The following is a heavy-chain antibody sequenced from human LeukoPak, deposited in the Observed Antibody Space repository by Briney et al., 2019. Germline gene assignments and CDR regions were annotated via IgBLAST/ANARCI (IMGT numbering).Heavy chain of an antibody. J-gene: IGHJ4*02. CDR2: ISSSGSTI. CDR1: GFTFSSYS. Sequence: GGSLRPSCAASGFTFSSYSMNWVRQAPGKGLEWVSYISSSGSTIYYADSVKGRFTISRDNAKNSLYLQMNSLRDEDTAVYYCARDMYYDSSGYFYWGQGTLVTVSS. CDR3: ARDMYYDSSGYFY. D-gene: IGHD3-22*01. V-gene: IGHV3-48*02.